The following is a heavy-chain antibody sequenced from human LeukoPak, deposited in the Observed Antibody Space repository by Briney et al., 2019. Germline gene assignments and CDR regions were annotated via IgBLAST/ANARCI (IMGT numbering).Heavy chain of an antibody. J-gene: IGHJ3*02. V-gene: IGHV4-39*01. Sequence: SETLSLTCTVSGGSISSSSYYWGWIRQPPGKGLEWIGSIYYSGSTYYNPSLKSRVTMSVDTSKNQFSLKLSSVTAADTAVYYCARGCSSTSCHGAFDIWGQGTMVTVSS. D-gene: IGHD2-2*01. CDR1: GGSISSSSYY. CDR2: IYYSGST. CDR3: ARGCSSTSCHGAFDI.